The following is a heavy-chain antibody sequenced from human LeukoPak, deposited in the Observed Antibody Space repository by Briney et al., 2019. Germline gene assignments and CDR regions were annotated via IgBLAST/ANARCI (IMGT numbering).Heavy chain of an antibody. CDR2: ISYDGSNK. V-gene: IGHV3-30*18. CDR3: AKENSYSGSYYFDY. Sequence: PGRSLRLSCAASGFTFSSYGMHWVRQAPGKGLEWVAVISYDGSNKYYADSVKGRFTISRDNSKNTLYLQMNSLRAEDTAVYYCAKENSYSGSYYFDYWGQGTLVTVSS. J-gene: IGHJ4*02. CDR1: GFTFSSYG. D-gene: IGHD1-26*01.